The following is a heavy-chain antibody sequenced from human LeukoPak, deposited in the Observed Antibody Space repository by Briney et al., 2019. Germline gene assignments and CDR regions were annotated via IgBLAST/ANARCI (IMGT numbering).Heavy chain of an antibody. CDR1: GGSISSSGYY. CDR3: ARDRSGGYNWFDP. D-gene: IGHD6-19*01. CDR2: IYYSGTT. Sequence: SQTLSLTCTVSGGSISSSGYYWSWIRQHPGKGLEWIGYIYYSGTTKYNPSLKSRVAISVDTSKNQFSLNLRSVTAADTAVYYCARDRSGGYNWFDPWGQGTLVTVSS. V-gene: IGHV4-31*03. J-gene: IGHJ5*02.